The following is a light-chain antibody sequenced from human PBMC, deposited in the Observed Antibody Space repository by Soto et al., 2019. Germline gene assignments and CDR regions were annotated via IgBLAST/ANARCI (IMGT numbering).Light chain of an antibody. J-gene: IGLJ1*01. Sequence: QSAVTQPRSVAGSPGQSVTISCTGTSSDFGGYNYVSWYQHHPGKAPKLMIYDVSERPSGVTDLFSGYKSGNTASLTISGLQAEDEDDYYCCSYAGTFYVFGTGTKVTVL. V-gene: IGLV2-11*01. CDR2: DVS. CDR1: SSDFGGYNY. CDR3: CSYAGTFYV.